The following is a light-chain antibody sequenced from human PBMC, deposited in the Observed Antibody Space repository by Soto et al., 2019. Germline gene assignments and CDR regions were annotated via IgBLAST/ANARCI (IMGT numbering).Light chain of an antibody. CDR2: DAS. Sequence: EIVMTQSPATLSVSPGETTRLSCRASQSINSDVAWYQQKPGQAPRLLIYDASNRATGIPARFIGSGSGTDFTLTIGGLEPEDSAVYYCQQRINWPLTFGGGTRLEIK. CDR1: QSINSD. J-gene: IGKJ5*01. CDR3: QQRINWPLT. V-gene: IGKV3-11*01.